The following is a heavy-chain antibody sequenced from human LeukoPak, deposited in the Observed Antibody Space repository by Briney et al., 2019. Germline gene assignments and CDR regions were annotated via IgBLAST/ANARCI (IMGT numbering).Heavy chain of an antibody. D-gene: IGHD6-13*01. CDR1: GFTFSGSA. Sequence: GGSLRPSCAASGFTFSGSAMHWVRQASGKGLEWVGRIRSKANSYATAYAASVKGRFTISRDDSKNTAYLQMNSLKTEDTAAYYCTRLVRSSSLAYFDYWGQGTLVTVSS. J-gene: IGHJ4*02. CDR2: IRSKANSYAT. CDR3: TRLVRSSSLAYFDY. V-gene: IGHV3-73*01.